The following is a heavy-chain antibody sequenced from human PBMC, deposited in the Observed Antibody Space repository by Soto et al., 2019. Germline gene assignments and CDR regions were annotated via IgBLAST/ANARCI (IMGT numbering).Heavy chain of an antibody. CDR3: ARDLYYYYMDV. V-gene: IGHV3-66*01. J-gene: IGHJ6*03. Sequence: VQLVESGGGLVQPGGSLRLSCAASGFTVSSNYMSWVRQAPGKGLEWVSVIYSGGSTYYADSVKGRFTISRDNSKNTLYLQMNSLRAEDTAVYYCARDLYYYYMDVWGKGTTVTVSS. CDR1: GFTVSSNY. CDR2: IYSGGST.